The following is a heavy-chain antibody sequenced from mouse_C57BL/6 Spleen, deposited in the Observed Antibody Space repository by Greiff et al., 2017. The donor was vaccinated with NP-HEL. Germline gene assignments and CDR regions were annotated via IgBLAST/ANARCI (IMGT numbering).Heavy chain of an antibody. Sequence: QVQLKQPGAELVKPGASVKLSCKASGYTFTSYWMHWVKQRPGRGLEWIGRIDPNSGGTKYNEKFKSKATLTVDKPSSTAYMQLGSLTSEDSAVYYCARREGYYHFDYWGQGTTLTVSS. CDR3: ARREGYYHFDY. CDR1: GYTFTSYW. CDR2: IDPNSGGT. V-gene: IGHV1-72*01. D-gene: IGHD2-3*01. J-gene: IGHJ2*01.